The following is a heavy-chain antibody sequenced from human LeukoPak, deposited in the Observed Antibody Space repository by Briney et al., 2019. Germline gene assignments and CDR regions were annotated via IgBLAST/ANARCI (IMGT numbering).Heavy chain of an antibody. J-gene: IGHJ4*02. D-gene: IGHD6-13*01. CDR2: IKQDGTEK. CDR1: GFTFSSYW. CDR3: TRGAAGPHYFDY. V-gene: IGHV3-7*03. Sequence: GGSLRLSCAASGFTFSSYWMSWVRQAPGKGLEWVANIKQDGTEKYYVDSVKGRFTISRDNAKNPLYLQMNSLRAEDTAVYYCTRGAAGPHYFDYWGQGTLVTVSS.